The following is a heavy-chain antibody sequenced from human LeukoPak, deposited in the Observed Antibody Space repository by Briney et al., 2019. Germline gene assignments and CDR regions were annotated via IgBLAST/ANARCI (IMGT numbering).Heavy chain of an antibody. Sequence: GGSLRLSCAASGFTFSSYAMSWVRQAPGKGLEWVSAISGSGGSTYYADSVKGRFTISRDNAKNSLYLQMNSLRAEDTAVYYCARDDSSDVTIFGVVIIGLFDYWGQGTLVTVSS. CDR3: ARDDSSDVTIFGVVIIGLFDY. V-gene: IGHV3-23*01. J-gene: IGHJ4*02. CDR2: ISGSGGST. D-gene: IGHD3-3*01. CDR1: GFTFSSYA.